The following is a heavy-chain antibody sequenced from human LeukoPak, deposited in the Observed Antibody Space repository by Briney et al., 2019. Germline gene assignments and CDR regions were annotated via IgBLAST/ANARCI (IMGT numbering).Heavy chain of an antibody. CDR3: ARGRPTYSGYGHVVVTATPKNNWFDP. CDR1: GGSFSGYY. CDR2: INHSGST. J-gene: IGHJ5*02. Sequence: PSETLSLTCAVYGGSFSGYYWSWIRQPPGKGLEWIGEINHSGSTNYNPSLKSRVTISVDTSKNQFSLKLSSVTAADTAVYYCARGRPTYSGYGHVVVTATPKNNWFDPWGQGTLVTVSS. V-gene: IGHV4-34*01. D-gene: IGHD2-21*02.